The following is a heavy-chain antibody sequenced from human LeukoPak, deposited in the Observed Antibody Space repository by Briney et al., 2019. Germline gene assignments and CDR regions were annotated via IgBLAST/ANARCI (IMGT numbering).Heavy chain of an antibody. J-gene: IGHJ4*02. CDR1: GFSFSSFD. V-gene: IGHV3-48*01. CDR3: AKWTFDIYYDSSGWD. CDR2: ISASSNTV. D-gene: IGHD3-22*01. Sequence: PGGSLRLACAASGFSFSSFDWNWVRQAPGKGLEWVSYISASSNTVYYADSVKGRFTISRDNALNSLYLHMSSLRAEDTAVYYCAKWTFDIYYDSSGWDWGQGTLVTVSS.